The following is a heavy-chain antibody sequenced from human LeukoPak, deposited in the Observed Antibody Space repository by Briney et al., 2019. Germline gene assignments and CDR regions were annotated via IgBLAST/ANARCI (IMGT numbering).Heavy chain of an antibody. CDR2: LYHSDSA. J-gene: IGHJ6*03. Sequence: PSETLSLTCSLSGGSINNYYWVWIRQPPGRGLEWIGSLYHSDSAYYNTSLRSRVSMSVDTSKNQFSLTLSFVTAADTAVYYCARQHDSYYYYYIDVWGSGTAVTVSS. CDR1: GGSINNYY. D-gene: IGHD1-1*01. V-gene: IGHV4-59*04. CDR3: ARQHDSYYYYYIDV.